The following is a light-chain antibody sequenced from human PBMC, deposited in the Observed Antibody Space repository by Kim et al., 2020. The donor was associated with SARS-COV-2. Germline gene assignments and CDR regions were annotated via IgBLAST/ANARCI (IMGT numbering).Light chain of an antibody. CDR1: RSIETY. CDR3: QQSYTTLA. CDR2: RAS. V-gene: IGKV1-39*01. J-gene: IGKJ4*01. Sequence: SASVGDQVTITCRASRSIETYLSWYQHKPGKAPELLIYRASTLQSGVPSRFSGSGSGTDYTLTISGLQPEDFATYYCQQSYTTLAFGGGTKVDIK.